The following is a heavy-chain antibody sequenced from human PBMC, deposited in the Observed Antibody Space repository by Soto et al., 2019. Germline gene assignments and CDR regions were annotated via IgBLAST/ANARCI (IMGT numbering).Heavy chain of an antibody. V-gene: IGHV4-34*01. CDR3: ARGRPLFTYGSGSYRFFDP. CDR2: INHSGST. D-gene: IGHD3-10*01. Sequence: TSETLSLTCAVYGGSFSGYYWSWIRQPPGKGLEWIGEINHSGSTNYNPSLKSRVTISVDTSKNQFSLKLSSVTAADTAVYYCARGRPLFTYGSGSYRFFDPWGQGTLVTVSS. J-gene: IGHJ5*02. CDR1: GGSFSGYY.